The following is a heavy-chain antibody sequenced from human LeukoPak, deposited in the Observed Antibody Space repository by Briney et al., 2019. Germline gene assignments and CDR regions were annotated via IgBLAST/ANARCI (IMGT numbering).Heavy chain of an antibody. CDR1: GFTFSDHG. V-gene: IGHV3-23*01. CDR2: ITGSGTLT. J-gene: IGHJ6*02. CDR3: ARKAVSLYYYGMDV. D-gene: IGHD3-22*01. Sequence: GGSLRLSCVGSGFTFSDHGMNWVRQAPGKGLEWLSSITGSGTLTYYAESVKGRTTVSRDNSNNVVYLQMNSLRVDDTAVYYCARKAVSLYYYGMDVWGQGTTVTVSS.